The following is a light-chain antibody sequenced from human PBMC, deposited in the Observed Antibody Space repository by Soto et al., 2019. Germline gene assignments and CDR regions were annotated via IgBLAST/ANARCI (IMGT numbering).Light chain of an antibody. Sequence: EIVLTQSPGTLSLSAGERATLSCRASQSVSGTYLAWYQQTPGQAPRLLIYGASSRATGIPDRFSGSGSGTDFTLTISRLEPEDFTVYYCQQYGTLPTTFGPGTKVDI. J-gene: IGKJ3*01. CDR2: GAS. CDR1: QSVSGTY. CDR3: QQYGTLPTT. V-gene: IGKV3-20*01.